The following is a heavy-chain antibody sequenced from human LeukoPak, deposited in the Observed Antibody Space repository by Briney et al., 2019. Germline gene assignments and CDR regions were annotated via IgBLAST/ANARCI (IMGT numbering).Heavy chain of an antibody. V-gene: IGHV3-43*02. CDR1: GLNFDDSA. J-gene: IGHJ4*02. CDR3: AKESGKFDY. CDR2: ISADGGST. Sequence: GGSLRLSCVASGLNFDDSAIHWVRQAPGKGLEWVSLISADGGSTFSADSVKDRFSISRDNSKNSLYLQMNSLRSEDTAMYYCAKESGKFDYWGQGTLVAVSS.